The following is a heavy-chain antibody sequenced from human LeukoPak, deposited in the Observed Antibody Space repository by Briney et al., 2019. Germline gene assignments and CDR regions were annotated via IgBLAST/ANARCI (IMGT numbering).Heavy chain of an antibody. J-gene: IGHJ2*01. CDR3: TRDRSSTYFDF. CDR2: VWYDGSNK. Sequence: GGSLRLSCAASGFTFSKHGMHWVRQAPGKGLEWVAVVWYDGSNKYYAESVRGRFTISKDNSKNTLYLQMNSLRAEDTAVYYCTRDRSSTYFDFWGRGTPVTVSS. V-gene: IGHV3-33*01. CDR1: GFTFSKHG. D-gene: IGHD2-15*01.